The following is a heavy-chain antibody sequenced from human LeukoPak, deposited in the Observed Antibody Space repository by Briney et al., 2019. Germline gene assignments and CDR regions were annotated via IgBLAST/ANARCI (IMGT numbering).Heavy chain of an antibody. CDR3: AKDPNLRSGDYIIR. V-gene: IGHV3-30*02. CDR2: IRYDGSNK. Sequence: GGSLRLSCAASGFTFISYGMQWVRQAPGKGLEWVAFIRYDGSNKYYADSVKGRFTISRDNSKNTLYLQMKSLRAEDTAVYYCAKDPNLRSGDYIIRWGQGTLVMVSS. CDR1: GFTFISYG. D-gene: IGHD4-17*01. J-gene: IGHJ4*02.